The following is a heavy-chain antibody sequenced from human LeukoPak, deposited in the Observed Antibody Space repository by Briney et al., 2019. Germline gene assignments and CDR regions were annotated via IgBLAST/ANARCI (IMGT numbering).Heavy chain of an antibody. CDR2: ISGSGGST. CDR3: AKQEDIWFGELLPVDY. CDR1: GFTFSSYG. J-gene: IGHJ4*02. V-gene: IGHV3-23*01. D-gene: IGHD3-10*01. Sequence: GGSLRLSCAASGFTFSSYGMSWVRQAPGKGLEWVSAISGSGGSTYYADSVKGRFTISRDNSKNTVYLQMNSLRAEDTAVYYCAKQEDIWFGELLPVDYWGQGTLVTVSS.